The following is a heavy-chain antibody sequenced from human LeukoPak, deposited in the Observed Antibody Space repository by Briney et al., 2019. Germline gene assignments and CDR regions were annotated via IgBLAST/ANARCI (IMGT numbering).Heavy chain of an antibody. CDR2: IYYSGST. V-gene: IGHV4-31*11. CDR3: ARGLRFLEWLSDAFDI. Sequence: PSETLSLTCAVYGGSFSGYYWSWIRLHPGKGLEWIGYIYYSGSTYYNPSLKSRVTISVDTSKNQFSLKLSSVTAADTAVYYCARGLRFLEWLSDAFDIWGQGTMVTVSS. CDR1: GGSFSGYY. J-gene: IGHJ3*02. D-gene: IGHD3-3*01.